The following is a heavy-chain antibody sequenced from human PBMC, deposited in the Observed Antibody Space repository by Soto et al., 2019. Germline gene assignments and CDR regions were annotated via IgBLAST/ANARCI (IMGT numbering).Heavy chain of an antibody. CDR3: ARGRELDDDDYPDYGMDV. V-gene: IGHV1-69*01. J-gene: IGHJ6*02. CDR1: GGTFSRNA. D-gene: IGHD4-17*01. CDR2: TIPMFNIA. Sequence: QVHLVQSGAEVKKPGSSVKVSCKASGGTFSRNAISWVRLAPGQGLEWMGGTIPMFNIAKNAQKFQGRVTITAGESRNTAYMELSSLRSEDTAVYYCARGRELDDDDYPDYGMDVWGQGTTVTVSS.